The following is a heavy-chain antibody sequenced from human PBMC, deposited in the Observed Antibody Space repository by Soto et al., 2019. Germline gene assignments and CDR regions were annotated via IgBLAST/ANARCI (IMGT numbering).Heavy chain of an antibody. Sequence: SESLSLTCTVSGGSISSGEYYWSWIRQPPGECLQWIGNIYYSGTTYNNPSLKSRVTISVDTSNNQFSLKLSSVTAADTAVYYCARHRITGSYYDAFDILGQGTMVTVSS. J-gene: IGHJ3*02. CDR1: GGSISSGEYY. V-gene: IGHV4-30-4*01. D-gene: IGHD1-26*01. CDR2: IYYSGTT. CDR3: ARHRITGSYYDAFDI.